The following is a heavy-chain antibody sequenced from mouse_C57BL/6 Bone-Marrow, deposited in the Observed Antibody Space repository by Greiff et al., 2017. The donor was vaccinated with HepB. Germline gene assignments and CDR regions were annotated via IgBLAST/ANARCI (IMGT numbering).Heavy chain of an antibody. CDR3: ARAETILLLFAY. V-gene: IGHV1-55*01. D-gene: IGHD1-1*01. CDR2: IYPGSGST. Sequence: QVQLQQPGAELVKPGASVKMSCKASGYTFTSYWITWVKQRPGQGLEWIGDIYPGSGSTNYNEKFKSKATLTVDTSSSTAYMQLSSLTSEDSAVYYYARAETILLLFAYWGQGTLVTVSA. CDR1: GYTFTSYW. J-gene: IGHJ3*01.